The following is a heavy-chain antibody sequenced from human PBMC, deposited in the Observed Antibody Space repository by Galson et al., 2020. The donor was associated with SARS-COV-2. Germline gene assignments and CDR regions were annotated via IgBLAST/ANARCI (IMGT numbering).Heavy chain of an antibody. D-gene: IGHD6-13*01. Sequence: SETLSLTCAVSGGSFSGHYWSWIRQPPGKGLEWIGEINHSGGTNFNPSLKSRVIISVDTSKNQFSLRLTSVTAADTAVYYCARACRDDSSWYTGYYYYYMDVWGKGTPVTVSS. CDR2: INHSGGT. J-gene: IGHJ6*03. CDR1: GGSFSGHY. V-gene: IGHV4-34*01. CDR3: ARACRDDSSWYTGYYYYYMDV.